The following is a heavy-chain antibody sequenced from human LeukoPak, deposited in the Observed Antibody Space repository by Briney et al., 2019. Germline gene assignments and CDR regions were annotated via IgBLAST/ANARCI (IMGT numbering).Heavy chain of an antibody. CDR2: ISAYNGNT. J-gene: IGHJ4*02. D-gene: IGHD2-15*01. CDR3: ARDAIAIFACSGGSCYKSYFDY. Sequence: GASVKVSCKASGGTLRNYAISWVRQAPGQGLEWMGWISAYNGNTNYAQKLQGRVTITRNTSISTAYMELSSLRSEDTAVYYCARDAIAIFACSGGSCYKSYFDYWGQGTLVTVSS. V-gene: IGHV1-8*03. CDR1: GGTLRNYA.